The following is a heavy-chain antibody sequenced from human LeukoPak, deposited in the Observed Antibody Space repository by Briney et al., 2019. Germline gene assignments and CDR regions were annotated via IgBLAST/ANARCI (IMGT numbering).Heavy chain of an antibody. Sequence: GGSLRLSCSASGFTFSNYAMHWVRQPPGKGLEFVSGISSTGGSTNYPASVKDRFSIFRDNSKNTLYLQMTSLRADDTAVYYCVKDQHCSTTSCATRTGFDPWGQGTSVTVS. CDR1: GFTFSNYA. CDR2: ISSTGGST. J-gene: IGHJ5*02. CDR3: VKDQHCSTTSCATRTGFDP. D-gene: IGHD2-2*01. V-gene: IGHV3-64D*06.